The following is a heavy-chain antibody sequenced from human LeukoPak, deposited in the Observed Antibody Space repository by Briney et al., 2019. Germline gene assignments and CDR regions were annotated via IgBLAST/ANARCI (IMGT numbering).Heavy chain of an antibody. CDR2: MNPNSGNT. CDR1: GYTFTSYD. V-gene: IGHV1-8*03. J-gene: IGHJ4*02. D-gene: IGHD3-9*01. CDR3: ARGGATGGEYYDILTGYYTGPIGD. Sequence: ASVKVSCKASGYTFTSYDINWVRQATGQGLEWMGWMNPNSGNTGYAQKFQGRVTITRNTSISTAYMELSSLRSEDTAVYYCARGGATGGEYYDILTGYYTGPIGDWGQGTLVTVSS.